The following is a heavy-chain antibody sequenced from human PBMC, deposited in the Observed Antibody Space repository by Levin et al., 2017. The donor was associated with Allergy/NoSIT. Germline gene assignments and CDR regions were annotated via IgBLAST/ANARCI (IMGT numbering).Heavy chain of an antibody. J-gene: IGHJ4*02. V-gene: IGHV3-7*04. Sequence: GESLKISCTASGFTFSTYWMTWVRQAPGRGLEWVANIKQDGSEKYYVDSVEGRFTISRDNAKNSLHLQMNSLRAEDTAVYYCARGSGWVDSWGQGTLVTVSS. D-gene: IGHD6-19*01. CDR3: ARGSGWVDS. CDR2: IKQDGSEK. CDR1: GFTFSTYW.